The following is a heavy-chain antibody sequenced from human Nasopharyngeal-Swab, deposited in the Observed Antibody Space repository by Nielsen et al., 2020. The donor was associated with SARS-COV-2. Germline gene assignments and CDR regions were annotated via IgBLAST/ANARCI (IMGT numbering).Heavy chain of an antibody. V-gene: IGHV3-23*01. D-gene: IGHD3-16*01. Sequence: GGSLRLSCVASGFTFSSYAMSWVRQAPGKGLNWVSAISGAGSSTYYADSVKGRFTISRDNSKNTLYLQMNSLRAEDTAVYYCAKLIGRTYDYVWGSYERAIHWGQGTLVTVSS. CDR1: GFTFSSYA. J-gene: IGHJ4*02. CDR3: AKLIGRTYDYVWGSYERAIH. CDR2: ISGAGSST.